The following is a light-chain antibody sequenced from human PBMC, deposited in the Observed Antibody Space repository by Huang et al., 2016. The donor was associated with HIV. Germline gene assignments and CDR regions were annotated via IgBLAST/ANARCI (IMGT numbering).Light chain of an antibody. V-gene: IGKV4-1*01. CDR1: QSVLYSLSKKNY. CDR2: WAT. CDR3: LQYYSVPQT. J-gene: IGKJ1*01. Sequence: DIVMTQSPDSLAVSPGERATIHCKSSQSVLYSLSKKNYLAWFQQQPGRPPKLLIYWATTREAGVPDRFSGSGSGTDFTLTINNLQAEDVAVYFCLQYYSVPQTFGHGTKVEI.